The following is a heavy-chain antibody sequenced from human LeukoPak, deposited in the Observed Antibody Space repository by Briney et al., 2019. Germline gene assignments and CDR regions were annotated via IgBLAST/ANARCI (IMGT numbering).Heavy chain of an antibody. J-gene: IGHJ4*02. Sequence: SETLSLTCTVSGASISSYYWSWIRQPAGKGLEWIGRIYTSGSTNYNPSLKSRITMSVDTSKNQFSLKLSSVTAADTALYYCATSSGWYDVLDYWGQGTLVTVSS. CDR1: GASISSYY. D-gene: IGHD6-19*01. CDR3: ATSSGWYDVLDY. CDR2: IYTSGST. V-gene: IGHV4-4*07.